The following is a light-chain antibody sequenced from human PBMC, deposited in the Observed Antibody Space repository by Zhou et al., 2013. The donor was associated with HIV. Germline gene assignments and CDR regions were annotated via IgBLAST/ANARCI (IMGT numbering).Light chain of an antibody. CDR3: SSYSNSDLFLI. Sequence: QSALTQFPSVSGSPGQSVIISCSGTNIDVGNYDRVSWYQQVPGTAPKLIIYEVSNRPSGVPDRFSGSKSGNTASLTISGLRAEDEADYYCSSYSNSDLFLIFGGGTKLTVL. CDR1: NIDVGNYDR. J-gene: IGLJ2*01. CDR2: EVS. V-gene: IGLV2-18*02.